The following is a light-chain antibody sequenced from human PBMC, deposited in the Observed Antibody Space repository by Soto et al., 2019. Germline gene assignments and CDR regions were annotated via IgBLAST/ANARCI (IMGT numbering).Light chain of an antibody. CDR3: VSYTSSTTYV. CDR2: DVA. V-gene: IGLV2-14*03. CDR1: SSDVGGSNF. J-gene: IGLJ1*01. Sequence: QSALTQPASVSDSPGQSITISCTGTSSDVGGSNFVSWYQQHPGKPPKLIIYDVANRPSGVFNRFSGSKSGSTASLIISRLQTEDEADYYCVSYTSSTTYVFGTGTKV.